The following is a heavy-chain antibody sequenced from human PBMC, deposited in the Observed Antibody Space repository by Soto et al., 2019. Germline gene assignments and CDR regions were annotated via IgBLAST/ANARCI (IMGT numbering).Heavy chain of an antibody. CDR2: IYYSGST. V-gene: IGHV4-59*08. Sequence: SETLSLTCTVSGGSISSYYWSWIRQPPGKGLEWIGYIYYSGSTNYNPSLKSRVTISVDTSKNQFSLKLSSVTAADTAVYYCARRGHSLYYYYYMDVWGKGTTVTVSS. CDR1: GGSISSYY. CDR3: ARRGHSLYYYYYMDV. J-gene: IGHJ6*03.